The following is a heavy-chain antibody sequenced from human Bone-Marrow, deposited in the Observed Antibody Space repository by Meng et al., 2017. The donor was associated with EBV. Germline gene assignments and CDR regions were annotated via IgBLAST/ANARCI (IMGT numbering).Heavy chain of an antibody. CDR3: ATEPGYSSG. D-gene: IGHD6-19*01. CDR2: INPGNGNT. Sequence: QVHLVQSGAEVRKPGASLKVSCKASGYTFTNYAMHWVRQAPGQRLEWMGWINPGNGNTKYSQKFQGRASITRDISASIVYMELTSLRSEDTAVYYCATEPGYSSGWGQGTLVTVFS. V-gene: IGHV1-3*01. CDR1: GYTFTNYA. J-gene: IGHJ4*02.